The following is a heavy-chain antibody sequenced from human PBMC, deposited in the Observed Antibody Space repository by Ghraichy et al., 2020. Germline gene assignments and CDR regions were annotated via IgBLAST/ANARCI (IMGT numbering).Heavy chain of an antibody. D-gene: IGHD5-12*01. J-gene: IGHJ4*02. Sequence: SQTLSLTCAISGDSVSSNSAAWNWIRQSPSRGLEWLGRTYYRSKWYNDYAVSVKSRITINPDTSKNQFSLQLNSVTPEDTAVYYCARGGYSGYDWIYYFDYWGQGTLVTVSS. CDR2: TYYRSKWYN. CDR1: GDSVSSNSAA. CDR3: ARGGYSGYDWIYYFDY. V-gene: IGHV6-1*01.